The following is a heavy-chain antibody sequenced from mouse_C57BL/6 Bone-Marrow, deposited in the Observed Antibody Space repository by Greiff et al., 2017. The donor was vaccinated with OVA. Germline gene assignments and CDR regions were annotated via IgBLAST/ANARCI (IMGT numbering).Heavy chain of an antibody. Sequence: QVQLKESGAELAKPGASVKLSCKASGYTFTSYWMHWVKQRPGQGLEWIGYINPSSGYTKYNQKFKDKATLTADKSSSTAYMQLSSLTYEDSAVYYCASPSYDYPWFAYWGQGTLVTVSA. CDR2: INPSSGYT. J-gene: IGHJ3*01. D-gene: IGHD2-4*01. CDR1: GYTFTSYW. V-gene: IGHV1-7*01. CDR3: ASPSYDYPWFAY.